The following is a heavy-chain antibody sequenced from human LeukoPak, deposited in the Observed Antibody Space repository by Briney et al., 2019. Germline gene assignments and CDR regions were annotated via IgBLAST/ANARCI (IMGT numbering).Heavy chain of an antibody. V-gene: IGHV3-7*01. D-gene: IGHD3-3*01. J-gene: IGHJ4*02. CDR3: ARGGAIFGVDFDY. CDR2: IKQDGSEK. CDR1: GFTFSSYW. Sequence: PGGSLRLSCAASGFTFSSYWMSWVRQAPGKGREWVANIKQDGSEKYYVDSVKGRFTISRDNAKNSLYLQMNSLRAEDTAVYYCARGGAIFGVDFDYWGQGTLVTVSS.